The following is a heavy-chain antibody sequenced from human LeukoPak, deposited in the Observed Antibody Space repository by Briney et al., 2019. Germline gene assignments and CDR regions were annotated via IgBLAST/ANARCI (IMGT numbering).Heavy chain of an antibody. V-gene: IGHV4-39*01. D-gene: IGHD4-23*01. Sequence: SETLSLTCTVSGGSISSSSYYWGWIRQPPGKGLEWIGSIYYSGSTYYNPSLKSRVTISVDTSKNQFSLKLSSVTAADTAVYYCARHEYGGSSENWFDPWGQGTLVTVSS. CDR1: GGSISSSSYY. CDR3: ARHEYGGSSENWFDP. CDR2: IYYSGST. J-gene: IGHJ5*02.